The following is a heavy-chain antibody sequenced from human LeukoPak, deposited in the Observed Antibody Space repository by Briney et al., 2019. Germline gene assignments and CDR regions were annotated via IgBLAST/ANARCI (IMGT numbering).Heavy chain of an antibody. J-gene: IGHJ5*02. CDR2: ISYDGKVT. V-gene: IGHV3-30*03. CDR3: ARYYYGSGIYWFDP. Sequence: GGSLRLSCAASGFTFSNFGMHWVRQAPGKGLEWMAVISYDGKVTYYADSVKGRFTISRDNAKNSLYLQMNSLRAEDTAVYYCARYYYGSGIYWFDPWGQGTLVTVSS. CDR1: GFTFSNFG. D-gene: IGHD3-10*01.